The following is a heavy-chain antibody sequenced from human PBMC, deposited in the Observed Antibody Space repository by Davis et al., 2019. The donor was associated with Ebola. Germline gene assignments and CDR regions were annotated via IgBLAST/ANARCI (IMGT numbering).Heavy chain of an antibody. Sequence: PGGSLRLSCAASGFTFSSYAMSWVRQAPGKGLEWVSVIYSGGSTYYADSMKGRFTISRDNSKNTLYLQMNSLRAEDTAVYYCASDGGGYDYIWGSYPYYYGMDVWGQGTTVTVSS. J-gene: IGHJ6*02. D-gene: IGHD3-16*02. CDR3: ASDGGGYDYIWGSYPYYYGMDV. CDR1: GFTFSSYA. V-gene: IGHV3-66*02. CDR2: IYSGGST.